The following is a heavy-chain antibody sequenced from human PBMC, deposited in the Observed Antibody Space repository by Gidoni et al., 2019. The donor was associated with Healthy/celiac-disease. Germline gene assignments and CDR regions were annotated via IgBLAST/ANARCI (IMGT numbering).Heavy chain of an antibody. CDR1: GGSISSSSYY. CDR3: ARDRVTMIVKVFDY. CDR2: IYYSGST. Sequence: QLQLQESGPGLVKPSATLSLTCPVSGGSISSSSYYWGWIRQPPGKGLEWIGSIYYSGSTYYNPSLKSRVTISVDTSKNQFSLKLSSVTAADTAVYYCARDRVTMIVKVFDYWGQGTLVTVSS. V-gene: IGHV4-39*07. D-gene: IGHD3-22*01. J-gene: IGHJ4*02.